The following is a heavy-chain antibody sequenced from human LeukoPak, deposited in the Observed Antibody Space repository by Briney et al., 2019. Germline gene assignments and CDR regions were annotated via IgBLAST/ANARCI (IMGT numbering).Heavy chain of an antibody. CDR1: GYTFSSNY. J-gene: IGHJ4*02. Sequence: ASVRVSCKASGYTFSSNYIHWVRQAPGQGLEWMGIINPSGGTTTYAQKFQGRVTVTRDMSTSTVYLELSSLRSEDTAVYFCAREVWGPEYWGQGTLVTVSS. D-gene: IGHD1-14*01. CDR2: INPSGGTT. CDR3: AREVWGPEY. V-gene: IGHV1-46*01.